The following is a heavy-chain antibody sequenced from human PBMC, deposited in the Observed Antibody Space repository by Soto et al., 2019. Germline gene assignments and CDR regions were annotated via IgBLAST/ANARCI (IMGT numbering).Heavy chain of an antibody. CDR2: IYYSGST. CDR3: ASSTPRLAAAGFVY. Sequence: SETLSLTCTVSGGSVSSGSYYWSWIRQPPGKGLEWIGYIYYSGSTNYNPSLKSRVTISVDTSKNQFSLKLSSVTAADTAVYYCASSTPRLAAAGFVYWGQGTLVTVSS. V-gene: IGHV4-61*01. J-gene: IGHJ4*02. CDR1: GGSVSSGSYY. D-gene: IGHD6-13*01.